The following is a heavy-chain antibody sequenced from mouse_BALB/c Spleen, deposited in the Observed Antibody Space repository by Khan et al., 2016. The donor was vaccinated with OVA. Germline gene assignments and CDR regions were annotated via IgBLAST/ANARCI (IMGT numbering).Heavy chain of an antibody. Sequence: QIQLVQSGPELKKPGETVKISCKASGYTFTNYGMNWVKQAPGKGLKWMGWINTNTGEPTYAEEFKGRFAFSLETSASTAYLQINNLKNEDTATYFCARMAYGNYFDYWGQGTTLTVSS. J-gene: IGHJ2*01. D-gene: IGHD2-1*01. CDR2: INTNTGEP. CDR3: ARMAYGNYFDY. V-gene: IGHV9-3*02. CDR1: GYTFTNYG.